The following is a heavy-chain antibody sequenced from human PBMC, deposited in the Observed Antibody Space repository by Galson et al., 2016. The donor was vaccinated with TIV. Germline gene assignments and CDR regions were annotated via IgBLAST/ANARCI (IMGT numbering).Heavy chain of an antibody. J-gene: IGHJ4*02. CDR2: ISGYDTNT. D-gene: IGHD6-13*01. CDR1: GYTFTNYG. V-gene: IGHV1-18*04. Sequence: SVKVSCKASGYTFTNYGISWVRQAPGQGLEGMGWISGYDTNTEYVQKLQDSVTMAKDTSTSTAYMELRSLRYDDTAVYYCARDAPYSSSWSIDYWGQGSLVTVSS. CDR3: ARDAPYSSSWSIDY.